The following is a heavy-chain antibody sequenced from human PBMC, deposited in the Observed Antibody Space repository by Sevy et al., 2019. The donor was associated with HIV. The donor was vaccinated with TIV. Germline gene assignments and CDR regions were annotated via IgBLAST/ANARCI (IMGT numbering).Heavy chain of an antibody. CDR1: GGSISSSNW. J-gene: IGHJ4*02. V-gene: IGHV4-4*02. CDR3: ARGGNYYGSGSYSRPIDY. CDR2: IYHSGST. Sequence: SDTLSLTCAVSGGSISSSNWWSWVRQPPGKGLEWIGEIYHSGSTNYNPSLKSRVTISVDKSKNQFSLKLSSVTAADTAVYYCARGGNYYGSGSYSRPIDYWGQGTLVTVSS. D-gene: IGHD3-10*01.